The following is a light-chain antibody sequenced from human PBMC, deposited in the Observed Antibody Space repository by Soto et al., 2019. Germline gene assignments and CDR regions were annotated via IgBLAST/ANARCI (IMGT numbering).Light chain of an antibody. J-gene: IGKJ4*01. CDR3: QQYGNSIT. CDR1: QSVSSSF. Sequence: EIVMTQSPATLSVSPGEGATLSCRASQSVSSSFLAWYQQRPGQAPRLLIFGASNRATGIPDRFSGSGSGTDFSLTISRLEPEDCAVYYCQQYGNSITFGGGTKVDIK. V-gene: IGKV3-20*01. CDR2: GAS.